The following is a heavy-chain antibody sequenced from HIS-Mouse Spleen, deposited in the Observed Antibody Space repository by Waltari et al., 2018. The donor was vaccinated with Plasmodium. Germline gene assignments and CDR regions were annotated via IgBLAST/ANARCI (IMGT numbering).Heavy chain of an antibody. CDR2: IYYSGST. Sequence: QVQLQESGPGLVKPSETLSLTCTVSGGSISSYYWSWIRQPPGKGLEWIGYIYYSGSTNSNPSLKSRVTISVETSKNQFSLKLSSVTAADTAVYYCARLRYSYGYFDYWGQGTLVTVSS. V-gene: IGHV4-59*08. CDR1: GGSISSYY. J-gene: IGHJ4*02. D-gene: IGHD5-18*01. CDR3: ARLRYSYGYFDY.